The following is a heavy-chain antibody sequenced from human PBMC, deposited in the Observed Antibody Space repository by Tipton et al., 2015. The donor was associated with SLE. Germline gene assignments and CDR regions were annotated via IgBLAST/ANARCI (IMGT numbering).Heavy chain of an antibody. CDR3: AKDPGSITAHFQH. V-gene: IGHV4-4*07. CDR1: GGSISSYY. CDR2: IYTNENT. J-gene: IGHJ1*01. Sequence: TLSLTCTVSGGSISSYYWSWIRQPAGGGLEWIGRIYTNENTNYNPSLKSRVTMSVDTSKNHFSLKLISVTAADTAVYYCAKDPGSITAHFQHWGQGTLVTVSS.